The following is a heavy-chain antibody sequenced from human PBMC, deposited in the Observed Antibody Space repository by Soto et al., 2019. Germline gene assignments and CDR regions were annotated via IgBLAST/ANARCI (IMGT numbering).Heavy chain of an antibody. J-gene: IGHJ4*02. CDR3: SSEAYYYDSRAYYYGFDC. CDR1: GLTFRSYW. V-gene: IGHV3-7*01. Sequence: WGSLRLSCAASGLTFRSYWKTWVRQAPGKGLEWVANIKRYGSEKYSVDSLKGRFTVSRDNAKKSLYLQMNSLRAEDTAVDYCSSEAYYYDSRAYYYGFDCWDERTMVIVSA. CDR2: IKRYGSEK. D-gene: IGHD3-22*01.